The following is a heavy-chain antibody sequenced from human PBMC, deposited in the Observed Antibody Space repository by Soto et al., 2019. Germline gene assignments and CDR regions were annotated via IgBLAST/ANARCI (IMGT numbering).Heavy chain of an antibody. J-gene: IGHJ4*02. D-gene: IGHD2-2*01. CDR1: GLTFSTYW. Sequence: GGSLRLSCAASGLTFSTYWMHWVRQVPGKGLVWVSRINSDGSNTNYADSVKGRFTISRDNAKDTLYLQMNSLRAEDTAVYYCARTYSTTKRNALGDWGQGTLVTVPQ. CDR2: INSDGSNT. CDR3: ARTYSTTKRNALGD. V-gene: IGHV3-74*01.